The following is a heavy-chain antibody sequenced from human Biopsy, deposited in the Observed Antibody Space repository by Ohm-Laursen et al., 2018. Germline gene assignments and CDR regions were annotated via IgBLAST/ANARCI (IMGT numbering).Heavy chain of an antibody. CDR2: IYYTGST. J-gene: IGHJ2*01. V-gene: IGHV4-59*08. CDR1: GGSISSYY. Sequence: GTLSLTCIASGGSISSYYWSWIRQPPGKGLEWIGYIYYTGSTNYNPSLKSRVTISVDTSMNHLSLRLTSVTAADTAVYYCARHAPSYSGSYWRYFDLWGRGTLVTVSS. CDR3: ARHAPSYSGSYWRYFDL. D-gene: IGHD1-26*01.